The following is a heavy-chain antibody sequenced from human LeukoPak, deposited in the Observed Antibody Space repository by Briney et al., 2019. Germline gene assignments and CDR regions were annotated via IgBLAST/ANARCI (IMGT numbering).Heavy chain of an antibody. Sequence: GASVKVSCKASGYTFSSYYMHWVRQAPGQGLEWMGIINPSGGSTTYAQKFQGRVTVTIDTSTSTGYMELSSLRSEDTAVFYCARQSVRPGASPLFDYWGQGTLATVSS. CDR3: ARQSVRPGASPLFDY. J-gene: IGHJ4*02. CDR1: GYTFSSYY. CDR2: INPSGGST. V-gene: IGHV1-46*01. D-gene: IGHD1-14*01.